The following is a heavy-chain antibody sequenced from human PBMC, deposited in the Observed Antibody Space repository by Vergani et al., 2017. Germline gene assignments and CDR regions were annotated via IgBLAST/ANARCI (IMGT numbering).Heavy chain of an antibody. Sequence: EVQLLESGGVLVQPGGSLRLSCAASGFTFSSYAMSWVRQAPGKGLEWVSAISGSGGSTYYADSVKGRFTISRDNSKHTLYLQMNSLRAEDTAVYYCAKDRTPGLATIRLLFDYWGQGTLVTVSS. CDR1: GFTFSSYA. CDR3: AKDRTPGLATIRLLFDY. D-gene: IGHD5-12*01. V-gene: IGHV3-23*01. J-gene: IGHJ4*02. CDR2: ISGSGGST.